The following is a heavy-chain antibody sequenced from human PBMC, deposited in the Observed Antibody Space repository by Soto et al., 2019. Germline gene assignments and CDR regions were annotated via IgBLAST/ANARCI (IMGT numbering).Heavy chain of an antibody. J-gene: IGHJ4*02. CDR3: ARGSGSDWAQCDY. D-gene: IGHD1-26*01. CDR2: ISYDGSNK. Sequence: QVQLVESGGGVVQPGRSLRLSCAASGFTFSSYGMHWVRQAPGKGLEWVAVISYDGSNKDYADSVKGRFTISRDNSKNTLHLQMNSLRPEDTAVYYCARGSGSDWAQCDYWGQGTLVAVCS. V-gene: IGHV3-30*03. CDR1: GFTFSSYG.